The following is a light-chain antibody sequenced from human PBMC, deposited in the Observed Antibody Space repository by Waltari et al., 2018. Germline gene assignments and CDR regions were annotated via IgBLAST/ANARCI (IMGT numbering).Light chain of an antibody. CDR2: DAS. Sequence: DIQMTQFPSTLSASVGDRVTITCRAIQSISRWLAWYQQKPGKAPKVLIYDASTLESRVPSRFSGSGSGTEFTLAISSLQPDDFATYYCQQYSGYSGPFGGGTKVEIK. J-gene: IGKJ4*01. V-gene: IGKV1-5*01. CDR3: QQYSGYSGP. CDR1: QSISRW.